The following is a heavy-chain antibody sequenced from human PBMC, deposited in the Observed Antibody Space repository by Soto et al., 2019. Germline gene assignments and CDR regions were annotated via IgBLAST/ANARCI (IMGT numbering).Heavy chain of an antibody. V-gene: IGHV4-61*01. CDR2: IYYTGRT. CDR1: GGSVTSGRYY. Sequence: ETLSLTCTVSGGSVTSGRYYWSWSRQPSGKGLEWIGYIYYTGRTSYSSSLKSRVTISVDTPENQFSLKLSSVTAADTAVYYCARRVYCSGGSRYSQGSIDSWCKTLLVTVS. D-gene: IGHD2-15*01. J-gene: IGHJ5*01. CDR3: ARRVYCSGGSRYSQGSIDS.